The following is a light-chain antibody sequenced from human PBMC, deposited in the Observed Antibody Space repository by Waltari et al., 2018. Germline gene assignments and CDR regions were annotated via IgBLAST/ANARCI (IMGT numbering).Light chain of an antibody. J-gene: IGKJ4*01. Sequence: DIEMTPSPSTLSASVGDRVIFSCRASQSISKWLAWYQQKPGKAPKLLIYKASTLESGVPSRFSGSGSGTEFTLTISSLQPEDFATYYCQQYNSYSLLSFGGGTKVEIK. CDR1: QSISKW. CDR2: KAS. V-gene: IGKV1-5*03. CDR3: QQYNSYSLLS.